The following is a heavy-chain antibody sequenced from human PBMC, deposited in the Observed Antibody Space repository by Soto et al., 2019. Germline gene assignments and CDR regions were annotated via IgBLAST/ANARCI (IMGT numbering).Heavy chain of an antibody. CDR2: INAGNGNT. J-gene: IGHJ4*02. CDR1: GYNFTGYA. Sequence: QVQLVQSGAEEKKPGASVKVSCKASGYNFTGYAMHWVRQAPGQRLEWMGWINAGNGNTKYSQKFQGRVTITRDKAASTAYIELSSLRSEDMAVFYCARAVAVPADFDYWGQGTLVTVSS. V-gene: IGHV1-3*05. CDR3: ARAVAVPADFDY. D-gene: IGHD6-19*01.